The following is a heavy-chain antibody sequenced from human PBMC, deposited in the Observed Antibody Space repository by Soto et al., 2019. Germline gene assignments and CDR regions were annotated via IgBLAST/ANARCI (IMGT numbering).Heavy chain of an antibody. J-gene: IGHJ4*02. D-gene: IGHD1-20*01. Sequence: SLILSDTCTVAGDSRCSTSPYCGRKRQPPGKGLEWIGSMYYSGSTYYNPSLKSRVTMSVDTSKRQFSLKLSSVTAADTAVYYRATMLITGTTPYYFAYWGQGTLVTVSS. CDR1: GDSRCSTSPY. CDR2: MYYSGST. CDR3: ATMLITGTTPYYFAY. V-gene: IGHV4-39*01.